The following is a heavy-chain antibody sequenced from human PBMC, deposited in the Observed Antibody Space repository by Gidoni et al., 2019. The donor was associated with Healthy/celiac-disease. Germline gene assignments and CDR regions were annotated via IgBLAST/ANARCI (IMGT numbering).Heavy chain of an antibody. CDR3: ARDPRYNWNFYNWFDP. D-gene: IGHD1-7*01. Sequence: EVQLVESGGGLVQPGGSLRLSCAASGFTFSSSWMHWVRQAPGKGLGWVSSLNTDGSRTSYADSVKGRFTISRDNAKNTLYLQMNRLRAEYTAVYYCARDPRYNWNFYNWFDPWGQGTLVTVSS. V-gene: IGHV3-74*01. CDR1: GFTFSSSW. CDR2: LNTDGSRT. J-gene: IGHJ5*02.